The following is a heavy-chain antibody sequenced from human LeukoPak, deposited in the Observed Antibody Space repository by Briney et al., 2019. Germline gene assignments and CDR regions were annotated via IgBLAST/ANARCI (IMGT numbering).Heavy chain of an antibody. CDR1: GFTFTNAW. CDR2: IKSKYHAGTT. V-gene: IGHV3-15*01. J-gene: IGHJ4*02. Sequence: GGSLRLSCAGPGFTFTNAWMNWVRQAPGKGLEWVGRIKSKYHAGTTDYAAPVKGRFTVSRDDSKDTVYLQMNSLKTEDTAVYYCATGGYYFDYWGQGTLVTVSS. CDR3: ATGGYYFDY.